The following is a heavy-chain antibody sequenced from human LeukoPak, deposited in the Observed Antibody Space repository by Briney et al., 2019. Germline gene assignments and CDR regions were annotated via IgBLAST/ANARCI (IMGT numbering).Heavy chain of an antibody. CDR1: GFTFSSYW. CDR2: INSDGIYT. D-gene: IGHD2-8*01. J-gene: IGHJ5*02. Sequence: GGSLRLSCAASGFTFSSYWMHWVRHAPGKGLVWVSRINSDGIYTTYADSVKGRFTISRDNAKNSLYLQMNSLRAEDTAVYYCARDLLGYCTNGICYDKSNWFDPWGQGTLVTVSS. CDR3: ARDLLGYCTNGICYDKSNWFDP. V-gene: IGHV3-74*01.